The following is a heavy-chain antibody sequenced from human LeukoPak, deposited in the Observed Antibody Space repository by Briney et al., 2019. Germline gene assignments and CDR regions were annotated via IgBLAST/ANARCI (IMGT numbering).Heavy chain of an antibody. D-gene: IGHD2-15*01. CDR3: ARVYSIRSFDF. V-gene: IGHV1-2*02. CDR2: INPNSGDT. Sequence: ASVKVSCKASGYTFTGYYMHWVRQAPAQGLEWMGWINPNSGDTNYAQKFQGRVTMTRDTSINTAYMELTRLTSDDTAVYYCARVYSIRSFDFWGQGTLVTVSS. J-gene: IGHJ4*02. CDR1: GYTFTGYY.